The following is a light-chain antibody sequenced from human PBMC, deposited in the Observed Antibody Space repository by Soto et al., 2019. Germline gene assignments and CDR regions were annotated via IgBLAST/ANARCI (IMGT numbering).Light chain of an antibody. CDR1: QSLVYSDGDTY. CDR3: MQGTHWPWT. Sequence: DVVMTQSPLSLPVTLGQPASISCMSAQSLVYSDGDTYLSWFQQRPGQSPRRLIYKVSNRDSGVPDRFSGSGSGTDFTLKISRVEAEDVGVYYCMQGTHWPWTLGQGTKVEIK. J-gene: IGKJ1*01. V-gene: IGKV2-30*01. CDR2: KVS.